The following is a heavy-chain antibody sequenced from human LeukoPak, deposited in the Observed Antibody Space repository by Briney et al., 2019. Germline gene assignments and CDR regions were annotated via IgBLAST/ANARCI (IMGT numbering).Heavy chain of an antibody. Sequence: ASAKVSCKASGYTFTGYSIHWVRQAPGQGLEWMGWINPNSGVTNYAQKFQGRVTMTRDTSISTAYTELSRLRSDDTAVYYCARVGVEGASCYDYWGQGALVTVSS. CDR2: INPNSGVT. CDR3: ARVGVEGASCYDY. CDR1: GYTFTGYS. J-gene: IGHJ4*02. D-gene: IGHD2-2*01. V-gene: IGHV1-2*02.